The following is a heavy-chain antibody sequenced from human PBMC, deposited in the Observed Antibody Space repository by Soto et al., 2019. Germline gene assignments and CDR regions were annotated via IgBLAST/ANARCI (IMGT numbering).Heavy chain of an antibody. CDR3: AKPLEGDIVVVPDANFDY. Sequence: EVQLLESGGGLVQPGGSLRLSCAASGFTFSSYAMSWVRQAPGKGLEWVSAISGSGGSTYYADSVKGRFTISRDNSKNTLYLQMNSLRAEDTAVYYCAKPLEGDIVVVPDANFDYWGQGTLFTVSS. CDR2: ISGSGGST. CDR1: GFTFSSYA. V-gene: IGHV3-23*01. J-gene: IGHJ4*02. D-gene: IGHD2-2*01.